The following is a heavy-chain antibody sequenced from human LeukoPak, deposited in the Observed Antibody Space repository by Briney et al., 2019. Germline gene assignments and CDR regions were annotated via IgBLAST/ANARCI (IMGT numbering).Heavy chain of an antibody. J-gene: IGHJ4*02. CDR3: VKGGPYSGAWYLLDY. CDR2: VSSHGLST. V-gene: IGHV3-64D*09. D-gene: IGHD6-19*01. Sequence: GGSLRLSCSASGFTFTTYSMYWVRQAPGKGLEYVSAVSSHGLSTYYADSVEGRFTISRDNSKNTLHLQMSSLRPDDTAVYYCVKGGPYSGAWYLLDYWGQGTLVTVSS. CDR1: GFTFTTYS.